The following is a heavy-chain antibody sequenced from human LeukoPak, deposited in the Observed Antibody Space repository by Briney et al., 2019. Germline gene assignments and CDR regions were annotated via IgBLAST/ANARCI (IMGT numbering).Heavy chain of an antibody. J-gene: IGHJ6*03. V-gene: IGHV4-34*01. CDR3: ARRWNYGRNCYIDV. Sequence: SDTLSLTCAVYGGSFSNYYWSWIRQPPGKGLEWIGEINDSGRINYNPSLMSRVTISVDTSKNQFSLRLTSVTARDAAVYYCARRWNYGRNCYIDVWGKGATVSVSS. CDR2: INDSGRI. CDR1: GGSFSNYY. D-gene: IGHD1-7*01.